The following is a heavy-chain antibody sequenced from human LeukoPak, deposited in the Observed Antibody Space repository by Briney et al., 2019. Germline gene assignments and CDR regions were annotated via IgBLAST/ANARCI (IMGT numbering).Heavy chain of an antibody. V-gene: IGHV4-39*07. J-gene: IGHJ4*02. CDR2: IHYSGRT. D-gene: IGHD3-22*01. CDR3: ARDSSGYDTLDY. CDR1: GGSISSSSYY. Sequence: SETLSLTCTVSGGSISSSSYYWGWIRQPPGRGLEWIGYIHYSGRTYYNPSLMSRVTMSVDTSKNQFSLKLSSVTAADTAVYYCARDSSGYDTLDYWGQGTLVTASS.